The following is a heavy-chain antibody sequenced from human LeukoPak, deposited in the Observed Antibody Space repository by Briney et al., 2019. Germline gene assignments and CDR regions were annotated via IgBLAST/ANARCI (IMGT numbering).Heavy chain of an antibody. CDR2: IIPTFGTP. J-gene: IGHJ5*02. V-gene: IGHV1-69*13. D-gene: IGHD6-6*01. CDR1: GGTFSNYA. Sequence: SVKVSCKASGGTFSNYAINWVRQAPGQGLEWMGGIIPTFGTPNYAQGFQDRVTITADESSSTAYMELSSLRSEDSAVYYCAREKSIATFDPWGQGTLVTVSS. CDR3: AREKSIATFDP.